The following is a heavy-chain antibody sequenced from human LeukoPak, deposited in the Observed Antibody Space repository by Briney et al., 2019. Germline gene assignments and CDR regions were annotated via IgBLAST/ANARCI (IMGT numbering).Heavy chain of an antibody. Sequence: GGSLRLSCAASGFTFSFSGMYWVRQAPGKGLEWVAFISDDGSRKYYADCVKGRFTISRDNSKNTLFLQMNSLRTGDTAVYYCAKDRSTTWSFDYWGQGTLVTVSS. J-gene: IGHJ4*02. CDR3: AKDRSTTWSFDY. CDR2: ISDDGSRK. V-gene: IGHV3-30*18. CDR1: GFTFSFSG. D-gene: IGHD6-13*01.